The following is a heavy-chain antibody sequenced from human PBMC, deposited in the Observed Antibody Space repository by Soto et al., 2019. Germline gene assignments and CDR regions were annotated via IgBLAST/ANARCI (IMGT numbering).Heavy chain of an antibody. Sequence: LSLTWAVSGYSISSGYYWGWIRQPPGKGLEWIGSIYHSGSTYYNPSLKSRVTISVDTSKNQFSLKLSSVTAADTAVYYCARDRAVAGRYYYYGMDVWGQGTTVTVS. CDR2: IYHSGST. CDR1: GYSISSGYY. J-gene: IGHJ6*02. CDR3: ARDRAVAGRYYYYGMDV. D-gene: IGHD6-13*01. V-gene: IGHV4-38-2*02.